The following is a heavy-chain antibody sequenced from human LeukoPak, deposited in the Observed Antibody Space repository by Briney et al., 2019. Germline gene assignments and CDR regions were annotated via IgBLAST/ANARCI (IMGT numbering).Heavy chain of an antibody. CDR2: ISYDGSNK. V-gene: IGHV3-30*03. D-gene: IGHD3-22*01. CDR3: ARDYYDSSGYPIPVGY. Sequence: PGRSLRLSCAASGFTFSNYGMHWVRQAPGKGLEWVAIISYDGSNKYYADSVKGRFTISRDNSKNTLYLQMNSLRAEGTAVYYCARDYYDSSGYPIPVGYWGQGTLVTVSS. J-gene: IGHJ4*02. CDR1: GFTFSNYG.